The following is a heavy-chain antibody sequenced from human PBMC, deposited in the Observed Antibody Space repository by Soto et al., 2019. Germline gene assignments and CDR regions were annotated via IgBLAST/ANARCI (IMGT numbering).Heavy chain of an antibody. J-gene: IGHJ6*02. CDR3: ARNMDYYYGRGSGNGHGV. D-gene: IGHD3-10*02. Sequence: QVRLVQSGAEVKEPGDSVRVSCEASGYTFTAYHIHWVRQAPGQGLEWMGWINPKFGDTGYAQDCQGRVSMTSDMSISTVYMELSRLTYDDTAIYYCARNMDYYYGRGSGNGHGVWGQGTTVTVFS. V-gene: IGHV1-2*02. CDR1: GYTFTAYH. CDR2: INPKFGDT.